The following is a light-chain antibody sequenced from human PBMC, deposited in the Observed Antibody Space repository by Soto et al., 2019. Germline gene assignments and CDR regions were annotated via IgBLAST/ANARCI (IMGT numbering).Light chain of an antibody. CDR1: HGISTY. J-gene: IGKJ1*01. Sequence: DIRITQSASSLSASVVDRVTITCRASHGISTYLNWFRHKPGKVPNLLIYGASGLQNGVPSRFTGSGSGTEFTLTITGLQPEDFGTYYCQQSSVTPRSFGQGTKVDIK. CDR3: QQSSVTPRS. CDR2: GAS. V-gene: IGKV1-39*01.